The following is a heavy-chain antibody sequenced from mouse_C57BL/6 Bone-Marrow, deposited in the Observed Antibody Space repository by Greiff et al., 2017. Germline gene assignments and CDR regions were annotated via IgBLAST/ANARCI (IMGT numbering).Heavy chain of an antibody. CDR1: GFTFSSYG. CDR2: ISSGGSYT. CDR3: ASRNSKDFDY. J-gene: IGHJ3*01. D-gene: IGHD2-5*01. V-gene: IGHV5-6*01. Sequence: EVHLVESGGDLVKPGGSLKLSCAASGFTFSSYGMSWVRQTPDKRLEWVATISSGGSYTYYPDSVKGRFTISRDNAKNTLYLQMSSLKSEDTAMYYCASRNSKDFDYWGQGTPVTVS.